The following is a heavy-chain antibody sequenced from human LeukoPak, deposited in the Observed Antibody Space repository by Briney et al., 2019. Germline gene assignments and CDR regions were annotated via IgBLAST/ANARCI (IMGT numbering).Heavy chain of an antibody. CDR3: ARETSLAGFASGLGFNY. CDR1: GGSISSSNYY. D-gene: IGHD6-19*01. J-gene: IGHJ4*02. CDR2: IYYTGST. V-gene: IGHV4-39*07. Sequence: PSETLSLTCTVSGGSISSSNYYWGWIRQPPGKGLEWIGSIYYTGSTYYSPSLKSRVTISIDTSNKQFSLKLTSVTAADTATYYCARETSLAGFASGLGFNYWGQGILVTVSS.